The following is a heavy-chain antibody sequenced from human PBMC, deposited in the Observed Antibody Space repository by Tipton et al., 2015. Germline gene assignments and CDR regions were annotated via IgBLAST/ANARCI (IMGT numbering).Heavy chain of an antibody. CDR1: GGTFSGYY. V-gene: IGHV4-34*01. CDR3: ARERYYYGSGCDL. Sequence: TLALTCAVYGGTFSGYYWSWIRQPPGKVLEWIGKINHSGSTNYNPSLKSRVTISVDRSKNQFSLELSSVTAADTAVYYCARERYYYGSGCDLWGQGTVVTVSS. D-gene: IGHD3-10*01. CDR2: INHSGST. J-gene: IGHJ5*02.